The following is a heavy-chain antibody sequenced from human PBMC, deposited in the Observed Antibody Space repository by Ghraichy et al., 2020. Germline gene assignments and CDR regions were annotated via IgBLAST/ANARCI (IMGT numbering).Heavy chain of an antibody. V-gene: IGHV4-31*03. D-gene: IGHD2-2*01. J-gene: IGHJ3*02. CDR2: IYYNGNT. CDR3: ARDQGSIDDAFEI. CDR1: GGSIYSGGYY. Sequence: SETLSLTCNVSGGSIYSGGYYWSWIRQHPGKGLEWIGYIYYNGNTYYNPSLKSRVTISIDTSQTQFSLKLRSVTAADTAVYYCARDQGSIDDAFEIWGQGTKVTVSS.